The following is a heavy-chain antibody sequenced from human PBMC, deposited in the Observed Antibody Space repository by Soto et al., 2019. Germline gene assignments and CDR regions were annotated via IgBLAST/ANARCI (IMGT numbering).Heavy chain of an antibody. CDR2: IKSKTAGGTT. J-gene: IGHJ5*02. Sequence: EVQLVESGGGLVKPGGPFKPSFEASGFPLPYPWMNWVPQAPGTGLGWVGRIKSKTAGGTTDYTAPVKGRFTISKDDSKNTLFLQMNSLKAEDTAVYYCATDGGAWGQGTLVTVSS. CDR1: GFPLPYPW. V-gene: IGHV3-15*07. CDR3: ATDGGA. D-gene: IGHD3-10*01.